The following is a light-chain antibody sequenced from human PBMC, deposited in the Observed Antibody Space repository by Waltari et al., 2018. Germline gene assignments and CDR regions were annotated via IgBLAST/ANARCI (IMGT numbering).Light chain of an antibody. J-gene: IGLJ2*01. CDR1: TSNIGNNF. CDR2: RDS. V-gene: IGLV1-47*01. CDR3: ASWDDILIGRL. Sequence: QSVLTQPPSASAAPGPRVNISCSGSTSNIGNNFVYWYQQLPGTAPRLVIHRDSQRPSGIPDRFSGSKSGTSASLAISGLRSEDEADYYCASWDDILIGRLFGGGTKLTVL.